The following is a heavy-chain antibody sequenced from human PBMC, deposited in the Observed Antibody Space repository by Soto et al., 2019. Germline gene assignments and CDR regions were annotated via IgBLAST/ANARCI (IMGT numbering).Heavy chain of an antibody. CDR2: IRQDGGAQ. CDR1: GLTFTTNW. CDR3: VRGGHGSGSYLGSY. J-gene: IGHJ4*02. D-gene: IGHD3-10*01. Sequence: GSLKLSCVAAGLTFTTNWMNLVRQAPGKGLEWVADIRQDGGAQNYVDSVKGRFTISRDNAKNSVFLQMDSLRTEDTAVYYCVRGGHGSGSYLGSYWGQGILVTVYS. V-gene: IGHV3-7*03.